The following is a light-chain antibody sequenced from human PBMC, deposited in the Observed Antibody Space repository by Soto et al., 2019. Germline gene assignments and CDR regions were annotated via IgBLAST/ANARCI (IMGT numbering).Light chain of an antibody. CDR1: QSLLHSNGYNY. CDR2: LGS. J-gene: IGKJ4*01. CDR3: MQALQTPLT. V-gene: IGKV2-28*01. Sequence: EMVMTQSPLSLPVTPGGPASISCRSSQSLLHSNGYNYLDWYLQKPGQSPQLLIYLGSNRASGVPDRFSGSGSGTDFTLKISRVEAEDVGVYYCMQALQTPLTFGGGTKVDI.